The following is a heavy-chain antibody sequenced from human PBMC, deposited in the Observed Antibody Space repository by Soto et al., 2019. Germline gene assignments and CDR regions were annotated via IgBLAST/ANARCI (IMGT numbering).Heavy chain of an antibody. V-gene: IGHV1-18*01. J-gene: IGHJ4*02. CDR3: ARGITMVRGVIPNYFDY. D-gene: IGHD3-10*01. Sequence: ASVKFSCKASGYTFTSYGISWVRQAPGQGLEWMGWISAYNGNTNYAQKLQGRVTMTTDTSTSTAYMELRSLRSDDTAVYYCARGITMVRGVIPNYFDYWGQGTLVTVSS. CDR2: ISAYNGNT. CDR1: GYTFTSYG.